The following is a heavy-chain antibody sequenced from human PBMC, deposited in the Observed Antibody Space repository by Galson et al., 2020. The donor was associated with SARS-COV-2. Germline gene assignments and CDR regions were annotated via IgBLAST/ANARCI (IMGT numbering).Heavy chain of an antibody. D-gene: IGHD5-12*01. CDR3: TRPGRDNGYSRYLGDEYAMDV. V-gene: IGHV4-39*01. J-gene: IGHJ6*02. Sequence: ASETLSLTCTVSGGTVSSSSYYWGRIRQPPGQGLEGIGTNDYTGSTHYTPSFERRTTTTVDTSKNLVPLRLSPVTAADTAVYYCTRPGRDNGYSRYLGDEYAMDVWGRGTTVTVSS. CDR1: GGTVSSSSYY. CDR2: NDYTGST.